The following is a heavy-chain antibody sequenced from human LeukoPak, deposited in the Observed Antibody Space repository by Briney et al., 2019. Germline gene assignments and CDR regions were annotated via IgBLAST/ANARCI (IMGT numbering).Heavy chain of an antibody. D-gene: IGHD2-2*01. Sequence: SETLPLTGAVYGGSFSGYYWSWIRQPPGKGLEWIGEINHSGSTNYNPSLKSRVTISVDTSKNQFSLKLSSVTAADTAVYYCAAGFRYCSSTSCWDFDYWGQGTLVTVSS. CDR2: INHSGST. J-gene: IGHJ4*02. CDR3: AAGFRYCSSTSCWDFDY. V-gene: IGHV4-34*01. CDR1: GGSFSGYY.